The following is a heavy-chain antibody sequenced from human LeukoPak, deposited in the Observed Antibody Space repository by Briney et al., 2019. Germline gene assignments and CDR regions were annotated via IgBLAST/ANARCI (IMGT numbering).Heavy chain of an antibody. CDR3: VSPGVYYDSSGYYPFDY. D-gene: IGHD3-22*01. Sequence: ASVKVSCKASGYTFTSYDINWVRQATGQGLEWMGLMNPNSGNTGYAQKFQGRVTMTRDTPIRTAYMELSSLRSEDTAVYYCVSPGVYYDSSGYYPFDYWGQGTLVTVSS. CDR1: GYTFTSYD. J-gene: IGHJ4*02. CDR2: MNPNSGNT. V-gene: IGHV1-8*01.